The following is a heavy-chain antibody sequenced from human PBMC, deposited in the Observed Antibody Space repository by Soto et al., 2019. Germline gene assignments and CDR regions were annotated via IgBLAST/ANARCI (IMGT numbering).Heavy chain of an antibody. V-gene: IGHV4-34*01. CDR2: INHSGST. CDR3: ARVLDYGDYVLHYFDY. Sequence: PSETLSLTCAVYGGSFSGYYWSWIRQPPGKGLEWIGEINHSGSTNYDPSLKSRVTISVDTSKNQFSLKLSSVTAADTAVYYCARVLDYGDYVLHYFDYWGQGTLVTVSS. CDR1: GGSFSGYY. D-gene: IGHD4-17*01. J-gene: IGHJ4*02.